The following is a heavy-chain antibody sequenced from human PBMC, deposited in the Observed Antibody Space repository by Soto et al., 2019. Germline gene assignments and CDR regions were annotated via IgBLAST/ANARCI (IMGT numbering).Heavy chain of an antibody. CDR3: ARDLKTPIYGDYTY. Sequence: ASVEVTCKASGGTFSSYAISWVRQAPGQGLEWMGGIIPIFGTANYAQKFQGRVTITADKSTSTAYMELSSLRSEDTAVYYCARDLKTPIYGDYTYWGQGTLVTVSS. D-gene: IGHD4-17*01. J-gene: IGHJ4*02. CDR1: GGTFSSYA. V-gene: IGHV1-69*06. CDR2: IIPIFGTA.